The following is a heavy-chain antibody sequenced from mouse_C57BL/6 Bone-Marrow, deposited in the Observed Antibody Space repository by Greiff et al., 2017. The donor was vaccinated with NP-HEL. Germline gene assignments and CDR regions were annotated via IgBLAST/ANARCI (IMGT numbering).Heavy chain of an antibody. Sequence: EVKLQQSGPELVKPGASVKISCKASGYTFTDYYMNWVKQSHGKSLEWIGDINPNNGGTSYNQKFKGKATLTVDKSSSTAYMELRSLTSEDSAVYYCARGVRDGYYYAMDYWGQGTSVTVSS. CDR1: GYTFTDYY. D-gene: IGHD2-3*01. V-gene: IGHV1-26*01. J-gene: IGHJ4*01. CDR2: INPNNGGT. CDR3: ARGVRDGYYYAMDY.